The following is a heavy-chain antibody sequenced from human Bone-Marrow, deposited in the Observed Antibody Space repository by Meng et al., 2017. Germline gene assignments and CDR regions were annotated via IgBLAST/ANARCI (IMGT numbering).Heavy chain of an antibody. Sequence: GESLKISCTASGFTFSSNWMHWVRQAPGKGLVWVSRINGDGSTTSYADSVKGRFTISRDNARNTLYLQMNSLSAEDTAVYYCARVYGYWGQGTLVTVSS. CDR3: ARVYGY. D-gene: IGHD2-2*02. CDR2: INGDGSTT. CDR1: GFTFSSNW. V-gene: IGHV3-74*01. J-gene: IGHJ4*02.